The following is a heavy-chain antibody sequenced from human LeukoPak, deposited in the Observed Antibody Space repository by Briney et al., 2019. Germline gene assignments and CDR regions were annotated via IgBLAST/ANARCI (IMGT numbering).Heavy chain of an antibody. CDR3: AKEPREYCSSTSCPNWFDL. CDR1: GFTFNSYA. J-gene: IGHJ5*02. D-gene: IGHD2-2*01. Sequence: GGSLRLSCAASGFTFNSYAMSWVRQAPGKGLEWVSAVSASGGTTYYADSVKGRFTISRDNSENTLFLQMNSLRAEDMAVYYCAKEPREYCSSTSCPNWFDLWGQGTLVTVSS. CDR2: VSASGGTT. V-gene: IGHV3-23*01.